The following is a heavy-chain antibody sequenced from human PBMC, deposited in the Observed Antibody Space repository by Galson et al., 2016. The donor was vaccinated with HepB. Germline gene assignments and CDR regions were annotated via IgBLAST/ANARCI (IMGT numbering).Heavy chain of an antibody. CDR2: IYPDDSDT. CDR1: GYSFVSYW. V-gene: IGHV5-51*01. CDR3: ARRAYSFGLRGGAFDI. D-gene: IGHD3-16*01. J-gene: IGHJ4*02. Sequence: QSGAEVKKPGESLKISCKGSGYSFVSYWIGWVRQTPGKGLEWMGIIYPDDSDTTYSPSFQGLVTISADKSISTAYLQWSSLKASDTAIYYCARRAYSFGLRGGAFDIWGQGNLVTVSS.